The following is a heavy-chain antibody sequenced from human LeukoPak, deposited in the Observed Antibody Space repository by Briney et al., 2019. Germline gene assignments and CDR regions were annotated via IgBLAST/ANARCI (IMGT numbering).Heavy chain of an antibody. J-gene: IGHJ6*02. CDR1: GGSISSYY. CDR2: IYYSGST. Sequence: SETLSLSCTVSGGSISSYYWSWIRQPPGKGLEWIGYIYYSGSTNYNPSLKSRVTISVDTSKNQFSLKLSSMTAADTAVYYCARDRHSSGYYYGMDVWGQGTTVTVSS. V-gene: IGHV4-59*01. CDR3: ARDRHSSGYYYGMDV. D-gene: IGHD6-19*01.